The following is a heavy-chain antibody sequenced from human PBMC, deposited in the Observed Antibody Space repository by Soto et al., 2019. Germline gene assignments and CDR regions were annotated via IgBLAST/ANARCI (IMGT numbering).Heavy chain of an antibody. V-gene: IGHV1-2*04. Sequence: GASVKVSCKASGYTFTGYYMHWVRQAPGQGLEWMGWINPNSGGTNYAQKFQGWVTMTRDTSISTAYMELSRLRSDDTAVYYCARWACCWYDSNGSYGQHAFDTWGRGTMVTVSS. J-gene: IGHJ3*02. CDR1: GYTFTGYY. CDR3: ARWACCWYDSNGSYGQHAFDT. D-gene: IGHD3-22*01. CDR2: INPNSGGT.